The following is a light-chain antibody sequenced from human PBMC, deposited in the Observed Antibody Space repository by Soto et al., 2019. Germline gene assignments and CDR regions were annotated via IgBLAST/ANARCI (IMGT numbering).Light chain of an antibody. CDR1: SSDVGGYNF. J-gene: IGLJ1*01. V-gene: IGLV2-14*01. Sequence: QSALTQPASVSGSPGQSITISCTGTSSDVGGYNFVSWYQQYPGKAPKLIIFEVNNRPSGISSRFSGSKSGNTASLTISGLQAEDEADYYCSSYTDSSNYVFGTGTKVTVL. CDR3: SSYTDSSNYV. CDR2: EVN.